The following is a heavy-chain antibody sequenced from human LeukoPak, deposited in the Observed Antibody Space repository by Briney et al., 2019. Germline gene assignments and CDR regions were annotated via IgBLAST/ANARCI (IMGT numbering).Heavy chain of an antibody. D-gene: IGHD3-22*01. CDR1: GGSISSHY. J-gene: IGHJ4*02. CDR3: AREGGYYDSSGYPSGRRTLSRYVDY. V-gene: IGHV4-59*11. CDR2: IYYSGST. Sequence: SETLSLTCTVSGGSISSHYWSWIRQPPGKGLEWIGYIYYSGSTNYNPSLKSRVTISVDTSKNQFSPKLSSVTAADTAVYYCAREGGYYDSSGYPSGRRTLSRYVDYWGQGTLVTVSS.